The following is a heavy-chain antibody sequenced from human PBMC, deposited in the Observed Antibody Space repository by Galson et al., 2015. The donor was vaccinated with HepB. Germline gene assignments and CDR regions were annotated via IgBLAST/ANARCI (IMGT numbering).Heavy chain of an antibody. J-gene: IGHJ4*02. Sequence: SLRLSCAASGFTVSSNYMSWVRQAPGKGLEWVSVIYSGGSTYYADSVRGRFTISRDNSKNTLYLQMNSLRAEDTAVYYCARDRWGVFDYWGQGTLVTVSS. CDR1: GFTVSSNY. D-gene: IGHD3-16*01. CDR3: ARDRWGVFDY. CDR2: IYSGGST. V-gene: IGHV3-66*01.